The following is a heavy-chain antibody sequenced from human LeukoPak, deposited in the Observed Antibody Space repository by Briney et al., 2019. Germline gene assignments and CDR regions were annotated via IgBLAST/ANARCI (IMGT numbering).Heavy chain of an antibody. CDR3: ARDLTFGGVIALRSGMDV. Sequence: ASVKVSCKASGHTFTSYDINWVRQATGQGLEWMGWMNPNSGNTGYAQKFQGRVTMTRNTSISTAYMELSSLRSEDTAVYYCARDLTFGGVIALRSGMDVWGKGTTVTVSS. V-gene: IGHV1-8*01. CDR2: MNPNSGNT. J-gene: IGHJ6*03. D-gene: IGHD3-16*02. CDR1: GHTFTSYD.